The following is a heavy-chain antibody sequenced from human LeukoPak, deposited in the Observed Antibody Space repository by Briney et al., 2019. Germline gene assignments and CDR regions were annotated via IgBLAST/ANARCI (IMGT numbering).Heavy chain of an antibody. V-gene: IGHV3-48*03. Sequence: GGSLRLSCEVSGFTFSGYEMNWVRQAPGKGLEWVSCTSTSDNTLYYADSVKGRFTVSRDNARNSLYLQMNSLRAEDTAIYYCARDGPGYSFDHWGQGTLVTVSS. D-gene: IGHD5-18*01. J-gene: IGHJ4*02. CDR1: GFTFSGYE. CDR3: ARDGPGYSFDH. CDR2: TSTSDNTL.